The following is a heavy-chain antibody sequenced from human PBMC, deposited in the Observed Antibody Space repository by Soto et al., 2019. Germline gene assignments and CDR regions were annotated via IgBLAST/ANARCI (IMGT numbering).Heavy chain of an antibody. D-gene: IGHD3-3*01. CDR3: ARHPYDFWSGYLVAYYYYGMDV. J-gene: IGHJ6*02. CDR2: IYYSGST. CDR1: GGSISSYY. V-gene: IGHV4-59*08. Sequence: PSETLSLTCTVSGGSISSYYWSWIRQPPGKGLEWIGYIYYSGSTNYNPSLKSRVTITEDTSKNQYSLKLSSVTAADTAVYYCARHPYDFWSGYLVAYYYYGMDVWGQGTTVTVSS.